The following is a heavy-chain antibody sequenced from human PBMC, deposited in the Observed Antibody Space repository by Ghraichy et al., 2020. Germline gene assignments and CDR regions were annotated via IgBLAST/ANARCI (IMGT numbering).Heavy chain of an antibody. J-gene: IGHJ6*02. D-gene: IGHD3-3*01. CDR2: IYHSGPA. V-gene: IGHV4-30-2*01. Sequence: SETLSLTCAVSGGSISSGPYSWTWLRQPPGKGLEWIGYIYHSGPAYYTPSLKTRVTISVDNFENQFSLKLTSVTAADAAVYYCAILASADVDVWGPGIAVTVSS. CDR3: AILASADVDV. CDR1: GGSISSGPYS.